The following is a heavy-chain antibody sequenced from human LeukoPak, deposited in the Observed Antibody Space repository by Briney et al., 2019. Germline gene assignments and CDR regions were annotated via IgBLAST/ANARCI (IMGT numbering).Heavy chain of an antibody. Sequence: SETLSLTCTVSGGSISSYYWSWIRQPAGKGLEWLGRIYTSGSTNYNPSLKSRVTMSVDTSKNQFSLKLSSVTAADTAVYYCAREMVGCSSTSCYWGLLYYYMDVWGKGTTVTVSS. CDR3: AREMVGCSSTSCYWGLLYYYMDV. CDR2: IYTSGST. V-gene: IGHV4-4*07. CDR1: GGSISSYY. D-gene: IGHD2-2*01. J-gene: IGHJ6*03.